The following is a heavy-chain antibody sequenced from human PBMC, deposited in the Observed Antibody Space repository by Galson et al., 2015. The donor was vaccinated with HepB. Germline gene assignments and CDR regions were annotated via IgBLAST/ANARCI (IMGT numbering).Heavy chain of an antibody. D-gene: IGHD3-10*01. J-gene: IGHJ4*02. CDR2: TYPGDSNT. CDR3: ARLLRSGSLWFGEPMGY. Sequence: QSGAEVKKPGESLKISCKGFGYNFANCWIAWVRQLPGRGLEWMGITYPGDSNTRYSPSFQGQVTISADKSINTAYLQWNRLKASDTAMYYCARLLRSGSLWFGEPMGYWGQGTLVTVSS. V-gene: IGHV5-51*03. CDR1: GYNFANCW.